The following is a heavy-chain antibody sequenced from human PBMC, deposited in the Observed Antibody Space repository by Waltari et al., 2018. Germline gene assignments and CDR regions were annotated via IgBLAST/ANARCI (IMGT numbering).Heavy chain of an antibody. CDR2: MNPNSGNT. Sequence: QVQLVQSGAEVKKPGASVKVSCKASGYTFTSYDINWVRQATGQGLEWMGWMNPNSGNTGYAQKFQGRVTITRNTSISTAYMELSSLRSEDTAVYYCARRFYDFWSGYSYFDYWGQGTLVTVSS. D-gene: IGHD3-3*01. CDR1: GYTFTSYD. V-gene: IGHV1-8*03. CDR3: ARRFYDFWSGYSYFDY. J-gene: IGHJ4*02.